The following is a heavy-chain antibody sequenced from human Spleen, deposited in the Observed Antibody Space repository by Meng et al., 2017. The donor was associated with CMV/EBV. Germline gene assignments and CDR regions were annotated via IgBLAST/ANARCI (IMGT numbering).Heavy chain of an antibody. CDR3: ARDWITYYYGMDV. CDR1: GFTFSSYE. CDR2: ISSSGSTI. V-gene: IGHV3-48*03. Sequence: GGSLRLSCAASGFTFSSYEMNWVRQAPGKGLEWVSYISSSGSTIYYADSVRGRFTISRDNAKNSLYLQMNGLRAEDTAVYYCARDWITYYYGMDVWGQGTTVTVSS. D-gene: IGHD3-16*01. J-gene: IGHJ6*02.